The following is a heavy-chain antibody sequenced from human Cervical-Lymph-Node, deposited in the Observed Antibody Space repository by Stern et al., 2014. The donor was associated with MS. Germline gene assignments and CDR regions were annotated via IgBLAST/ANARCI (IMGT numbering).Heavy chain of an antibody. D-gene: IGHD6-19*01. CDR1: GYTFTSYG. J-gene: IGHJ4*02. CDR2: ISAYNGNT. CDR3: ARDRTVGSSGWNPFDY. Sequence: QVQLVESGAEVKKPGASVKVSCKASGYTFTSYGISWVRQAPGQGLEWMGWISAYNGNTNYAQKLQGRVTMTTDTSTSTAYMELRSLRSDDTAVYYCARDRTVGSSGWNPFDYWGQGTLVTVSS. V-gene: IGHV1-18*01.